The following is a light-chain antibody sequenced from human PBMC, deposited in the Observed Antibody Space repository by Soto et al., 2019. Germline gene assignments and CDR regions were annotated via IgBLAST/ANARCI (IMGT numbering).Light chain of an antibody. CDR3: SSYAGSHVV. CDR1: SSDVGGYNN. CDR2: EVS. Sequence: QSVLTQPPSASGSPGQSVTISCTGTSSDVGGYNNVSWYQQHPGKAPKLMIYEVSKRHSAVADRFSGSKSGNTASLTVSGLQAEDEADYYCSSYAGSHVVFGGGTKLTVL. J-gene: IGLJ2*01. V-gene: IGLV2-8*01.